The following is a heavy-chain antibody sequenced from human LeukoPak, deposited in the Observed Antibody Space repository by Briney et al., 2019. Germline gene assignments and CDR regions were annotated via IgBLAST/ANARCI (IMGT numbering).Heavy chain of an antibody. J-gene: IGHJ4*02. D-gene: IGHD3-16*02. Sequence: SETLSLTCAVYGGSFSGYYWSWIRQPPGKGLEWIGEINHSGSTNYNPSLKSRVTISVDTSKNQFSLKLSSVTAADTAVYYCARGSYGYVWGSYRYTFFDYWGQGTLVTVSS. CDR3: ARGSYGYVWGSYRYTFFDY. CDR2: INHSGST. V-gene: IGHV4-34*01. CDR1: GGSFSGYY.